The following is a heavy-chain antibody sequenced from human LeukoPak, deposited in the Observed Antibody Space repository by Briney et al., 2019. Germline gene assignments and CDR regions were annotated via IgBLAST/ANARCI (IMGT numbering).Heavy chain of an antibody. Sequence: SETLSLTCTVSGGSVTSDSYYWSWIRQPPGKGLEWIGYISYRGNTNYNPSLKSRATISVDTSKNQFSLKLSSVTAADTAIFYCASLFCSRTSCYIDPWGQGTLVIVFS. D-gene: IGHD2-2*02. J-gene: IGHJ5*02. CDR3: ASLFCSRTSCYIDP. CDR2: ISYRGNT. V-gene: IGHV4-61*01. CDR1: GGSVTSDSYY.